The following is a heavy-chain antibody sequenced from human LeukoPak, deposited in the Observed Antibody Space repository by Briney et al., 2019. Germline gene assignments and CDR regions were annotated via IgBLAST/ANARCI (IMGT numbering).Heavy chain of an antibody. CDR3: ARAASHDAFDI. CDR1: GGSFSDSF. CDR2: IHESGLT. J-gene: IGHJ3*02. V-gene: IGHV4-59*01. D-gene: IGHD2-15*01. Sequence: SETLSLTCTVSGGSFSDSFWSWIRQSPGRGLEWIGEIHESGLTSYNPSLRSRVTISVDTSKNQFSLKLSSVTAADTAVYYCARAASHDAFDIWGQGTMVTVSS.